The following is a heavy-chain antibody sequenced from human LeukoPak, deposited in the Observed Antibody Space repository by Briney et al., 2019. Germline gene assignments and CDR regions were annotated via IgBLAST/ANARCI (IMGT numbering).Heavy chain of an antibody. D-gene: IGHD3-16*02. J-gene: IGHJ4*02. V-gene: IGHV1-24*01. CDR1: GYTLTELS. Sequence: AASVKVSCKVSGYTLTELSMHWVRQAPGKGLEWMGGFDPEDGETIYAQKFQGRVTMTEDTSTDTAYMELSSLRSEDTAVYYCATFRPLIVDYIWGSYRPPAKYYFDYWGQGTLVTVSS. CDR2: FDPEDGET. CDR3: ATFRPLIVDYIWGSYRPPAKYYFDY.